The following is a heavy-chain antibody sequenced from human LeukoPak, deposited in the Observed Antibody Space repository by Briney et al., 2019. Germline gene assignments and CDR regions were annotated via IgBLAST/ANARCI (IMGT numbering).Heavy chain of an antibody. J-gene: IGHJ4*02. CDR3: AKDLGDSGPTPDSDY. V-gene: IGHV3-30*09. CDR1: GFTFSSYP. D-gene: IGHD1-26*01. CDR2: ISYDGTNK. Sequence: PGGSLRLSCAASGFTFSSYPMHWVRQAPGKGLEWVAVISYDGTNKWYADSVQGRFAISRDNSKNTLYLQMNSLRTEDTSVYYCAKDLGDSGPTPDSDYWGQGTLVTVSS.